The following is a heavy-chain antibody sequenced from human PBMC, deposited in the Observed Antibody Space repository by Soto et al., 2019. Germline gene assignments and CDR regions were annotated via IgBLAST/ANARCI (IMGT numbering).Heavy chain of an antibody. D-gene: IGHD3-16*01. J-gene: IGHJ2*01. Sequence: LSLTCTVSGGSISSGGYYWSWIRQHPGKGLEWIGYIYYSGSTYYNPSLKSRVTISVDTSKNQFSLKLSSVTAADTAVYYCARDDEAGGWYFDLWGRGTLVTVSS. CDR2: IYYSGST. CDR1: GGSISSGGYY. CDR3: ARDDEAGGWYFDL. V-gene: IGHV4-31*03.